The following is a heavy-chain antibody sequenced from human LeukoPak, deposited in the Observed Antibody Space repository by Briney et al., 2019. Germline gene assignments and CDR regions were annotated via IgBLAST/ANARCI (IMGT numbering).Heavy chain of an antibody. J-gene: IGHJ4*02. CDR3: ASSGWEGYYFDY. D-gene: IGHD6-19*01. V-gene: IGHV3-74*01. CDR2: INSDGSSI. Sequence: GGSLRLSCAASGFTFSSYWIHWVRQAPGKGPVWVSRINSDGSSISYAESVKGRFTISRDNAKNTLYLQMNSLRAEDTAVYYCASSGWEGYYFDYWGQGTLVTVSS. CDR1: GFTFSSYW.